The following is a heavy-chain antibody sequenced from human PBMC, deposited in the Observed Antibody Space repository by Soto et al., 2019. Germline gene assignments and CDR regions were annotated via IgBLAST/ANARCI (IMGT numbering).Heavy chain of an antibody. V-gene: IGHV3-30*03. CDR1: GFGFSSYG. CDR2: TSFDGSTQ. J-gene: IGHJ4*02. CDR3: AREGVFGLVKIIPPDY. D-gene: IGHD3-3*01. Sequence: VQLLESGGGVAQPGRSLRLSCRASGFGFSSYGMLWVRQAPGKGPEWVAFTSFDGSTQYYADSVRGRFTISRDNSENTLYLQLDTLRVEDTAMYYCAREGVFGLVKIIPPDYWGQGAQVTVSA.